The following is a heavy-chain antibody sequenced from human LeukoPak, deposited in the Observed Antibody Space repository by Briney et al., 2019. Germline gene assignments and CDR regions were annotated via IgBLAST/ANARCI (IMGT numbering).Heavy chain of an antibody. CDR3: ARQGDDYGDYHNWFDP. CDR2: IYYSQST. V-gene: IGHV4-39*01. Sequence: SETLSLTCTVSGVSISSSSYYWDWIRQPPGKGLEWTGSIYYSQSTYYNPSLKSRVHISVDTSNNQFSLKLSFVTAADTAVYYCARQGDDYGDYHNWFDPWGQGALVTVSS. D-gene: IGHD4-17*01. CDR1: GVSISSSSYY. J-gene: IGHJ5*02.